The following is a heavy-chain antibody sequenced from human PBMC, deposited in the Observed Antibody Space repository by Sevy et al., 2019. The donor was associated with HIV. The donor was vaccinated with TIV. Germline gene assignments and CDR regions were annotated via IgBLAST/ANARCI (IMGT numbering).Heavy chain of an antibody. J-gene: IGHJ6*02. CDR2: ISYDGSNK. CDR3: ANSFYVSSSYFLTYKYYGMDV. CDR1: AFTFSSYG. D-gene: IGHD3-22*01. V-gene: IGHV3-30*18. Sequence: GGSLRLSCAASAFTFSSYGMHWVRQAPGKGLEWVAVISYDGSNKYYADSVKGRFTISRDNSKNTLYLQMNSLRAEDTAVYYCANSFYVSSSYFLTYKYYGMDVWGQGTTVTVSS.